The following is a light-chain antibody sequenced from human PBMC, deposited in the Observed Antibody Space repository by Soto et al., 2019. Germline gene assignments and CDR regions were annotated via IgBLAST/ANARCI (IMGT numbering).Light chain of an antibody. CDR3: SSYADSNNYV. CDR2: EVS. Sequence: QSALTQPPSASGSPGQSVTISCSGTSSDVGTYNHVSWYQQHPGKAPKLMIYEVSTRPSGVPDRFSGSKSGNTASLTVSGLQAEDEADYYCSSYADSNNYVFGTGTKLTV. V-gene: IGLV2-8*01. CDR1: SSDVGTYNH. J-gene: IGLJ1*01.